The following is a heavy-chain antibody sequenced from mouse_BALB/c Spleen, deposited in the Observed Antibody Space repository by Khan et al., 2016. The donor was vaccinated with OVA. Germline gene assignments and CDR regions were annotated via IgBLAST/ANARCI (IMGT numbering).Heavy chain of an antibody. V-gene: IGHV1-18*01. CDR1: GYSFTDYT. CDR2: INPYNGFT. Sequence: VRLQQSRPELVKPGASMKISCKASGYSFTDYTMNWVKQSHGKNLEWIGLINPYNGFTTYNQKFKGKATLTVHKSSSTAYMELLSLTSEDSAVYYCARGNYYDCNSWCAYWGQGTLVTVSS. CDR3: ARGNYYDCNSWCAY. D-gene: IGHD1-1*01. J-gene: IGHJ3*01.